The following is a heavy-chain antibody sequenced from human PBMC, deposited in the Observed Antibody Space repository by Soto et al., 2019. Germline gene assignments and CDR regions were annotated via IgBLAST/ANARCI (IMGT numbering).Heavy chain of an antibody. V-gene: IGHV3-23*01. D-gene: IGHD3-16*02. CDR2: TSARGGST. CDR1: GFTFSSLA. Sequence: GGSMRLSCAASGFTFSSLAMSWDRQPPGKGLEWVSATSARGGSTYYTDSVKDRFTLSRDTSTNTPYIQINSLRAEHTAVSYCAKDKGRGELPFGRPGYWGQGTLVTVSS. J-gene: IGHJ4*02. CDR3: AKDKGRGELPFGRPGY.